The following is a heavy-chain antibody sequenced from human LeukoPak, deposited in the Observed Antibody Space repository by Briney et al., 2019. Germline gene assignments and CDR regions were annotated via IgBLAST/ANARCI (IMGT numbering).Heavy chain of an antibody. D-gene: IGHD6-13*01. V-gene: IGHV4-39*07. CDR1: GGSISSSSYY. CDR2: IYYSGST. J-gene: IGHJ6*03. CDR3: ARLKSARGTTDHSSSYHPPLYYYYYYMDV. Sequence: TSETLSLTCTVSGGSISSSSYYWGWIRQPPGKGLEWIGSIYYSGSTYYNPSLKSRVTISVDTSKNQFSLRLSSVTAADTAVYYCARLKSARGTTDHSSSYHPPLYYYYYYMDVWGQGTTVTISS.